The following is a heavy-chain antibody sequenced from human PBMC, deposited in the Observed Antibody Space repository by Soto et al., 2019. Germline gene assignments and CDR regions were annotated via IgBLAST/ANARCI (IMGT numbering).Heavy chain of an antibody. J-gene: IGHJ3*02. CDR3: VKDRVKANSVWDPFDI. CDR2: IGGGGRDT. CDR1: RFTFGNYA. D-gene: IGHD1-26*01. Sequence: EAHLLESGGGLVQPGGSLRLSCAASRFTFGNYAMSWVRQAPGKGLEWVSGIGGGGRDTDYAEFVKGRFTVSRENSKSTLFLQMNSLRVEDTAVYYCVKDRVKANSVWDPFDIWGQGTMVTVSS. V-gene: IGHV3-23*01.